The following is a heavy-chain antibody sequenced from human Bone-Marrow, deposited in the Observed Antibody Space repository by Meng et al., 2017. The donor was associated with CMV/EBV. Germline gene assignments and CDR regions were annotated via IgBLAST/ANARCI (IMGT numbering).Heavy chain of an antibody. CDR3: ARTDGITMVRGVIINAYGIDY. D-gene: IGHD3-10*01. V-gene: IGHV3-64*02. J-gene: IGHJ4*02. CDR1: GFTFSSYA. CDR2: ISSNGGST. Sequence: GGSLRLSCAASGFTFSSYAMHWVRQAPGKGLEYVSAISSNGGSTYYVDSVKGRFTISRDNSKNTLYLQMGSLRAEDMAVYYCARTDGITMVRGVIINAYGIDYWGQGTLVTVYS.